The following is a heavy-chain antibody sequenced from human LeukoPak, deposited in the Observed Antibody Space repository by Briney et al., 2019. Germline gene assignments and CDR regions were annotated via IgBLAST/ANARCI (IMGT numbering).Heavy chain of an antibody. CDR2: IYYSGST. CDR1: GGSISSYY. V-gene: IGHV4-59*08. J-gene: IGHJ6*03. Sequence: PSETLSLTCTVSGGSISSYYWSWIRQPPGKGVEWIGYIYYSGSTNYNPSLKSRVTISVDTSKNQFSLKLRSVTAADTALYYCARGLSGYDSYYYYYYMDVWGKGTTVTVSS. CDR3: ARGLSGYDSYYYYYYMDV. D-gene: IGHD5-12*01.